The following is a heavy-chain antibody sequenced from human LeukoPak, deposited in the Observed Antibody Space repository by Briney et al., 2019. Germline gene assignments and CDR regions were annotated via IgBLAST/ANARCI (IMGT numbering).Heavy chain of an antibody. J-gene: IGHJ3*02. CDR3: AKDGRHYYDSRSGAFDI. CDR1: GGSISSSSYY. Sequence: PSKTLSLTCTVSGGSISSSSYYWNWIRQPPGKGLEWIGEINHGGSTNYNPSLKSRVTISVDTSQKQFSLRLSSVTAADTAVYYCAKDGRHYYDSRSGAFDIWGQGTMVTVSS. D-gene: IGHD3-22*01. CDR2: INHGGST. V-gene: IGHV4-39*07.